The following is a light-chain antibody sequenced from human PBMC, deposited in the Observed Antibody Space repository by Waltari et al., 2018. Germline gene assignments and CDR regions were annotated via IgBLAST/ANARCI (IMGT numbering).Light chain of an antibody. CDR2: KAS. CDR3: QQYNSYSLLT. J-gene: IGKJ4*01. CDR1: QSISNW. V-gene: IGKV1-5*03. Sequence: DIQITQSPSTLSASVGDRFTITCRASQSISNWLAWYQQKPGKAPKLLIYKASTLESRVPSRFSGSGSGTEFTLTISSLQPDDFATYYCQQYNSYSLLTFGGGTKVEIK.